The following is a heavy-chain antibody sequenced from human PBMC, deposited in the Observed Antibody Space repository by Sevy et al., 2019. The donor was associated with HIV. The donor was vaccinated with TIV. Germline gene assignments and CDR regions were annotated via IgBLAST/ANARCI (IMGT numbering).Heavy chain of an antibody. CDR1: GFSFDSYG. J-gene: IGHJ6*03. V-gene: IGHV3-23*01. CDR2: ISGSGTRT. D-gene: IGHD3-22*01. CDR3: AKGGGGHYDPDEIGYYFYYYNMDV. Sequence: GGSLRLSCAVSGFSFDSYGMTWVRQAPGKGLEWVSGISGSGTRTYYADSVKGRFIISRDNSKKTLYLQMNSLRSEDTGIYYCAKGGGGHYDPDEIGYYFYYYNMDVWGKGTTVTVSS.